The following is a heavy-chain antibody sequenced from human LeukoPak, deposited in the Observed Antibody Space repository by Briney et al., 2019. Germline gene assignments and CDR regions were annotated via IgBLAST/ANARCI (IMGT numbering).Heavy chain of an antibody. D-gene: IGHD6-19*01. CDR2: IIPIFGTA. Sequence: SVKVSCKASGGTFSSYAISWVRQAPGQGLEWMGGIIPIFGTANYAQKFQGRVTITADKSTSTAYMELSSLRSEDTAVYYCARDKSGNSGWYSYFDYWGQGTLVTVSS. V-gene: IGHV1-69*06. J-gene: IGHJ4*02. CDR3: ARDKSGNSGWYSYFDY. CDR1: GGTFSSYA.